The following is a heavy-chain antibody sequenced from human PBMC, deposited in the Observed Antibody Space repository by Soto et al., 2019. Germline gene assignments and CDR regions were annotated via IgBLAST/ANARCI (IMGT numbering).Heavy chain of an antibody. Sequence: QVQLVQSGAEVKKPGSSVKVSCEASGGTFSAHAISWVRQAPGQGPEWMGGLIPLFGTTQHAQNFQDRLTINADKSTSTAYMELTSLRFEDTAIYYCARGPNWGYRFDSWGQGTLVTVSS. D-gene: IGHD7-27*01. CDR1: GGTFSAHA. V-gene: IGHV1-69*06. J-gene: IGHJ4*02. CDR2: LIPLFGTT. CDR3: ARGPNWGYRFDS.